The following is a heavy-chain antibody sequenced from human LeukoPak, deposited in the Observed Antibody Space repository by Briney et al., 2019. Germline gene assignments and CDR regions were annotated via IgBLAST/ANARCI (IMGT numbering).Heavy chain of an antibody. CDR1: GFTFSSYG. V-gene: IGHV3-30*18. Sequence: PGRSLRLSCVASGFTFSSYGMHWVRQAPGKGLEWVAVISNDGSNKYYADSVKGRFTISRDNSKNTLYLQMNSLGAEDTAVYYCAKGRGAFDIWGQGTMVTVSS. CDR3: AKGRGAFDI. J-gene: IGHJ3*02. D-gene: IGHD3-10*01. CDR2: ISNDGSNK.